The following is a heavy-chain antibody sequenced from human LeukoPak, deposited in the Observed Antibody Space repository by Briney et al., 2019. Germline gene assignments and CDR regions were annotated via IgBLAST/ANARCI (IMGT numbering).Heavy chain of an antibody. D-gene: IGHD6-13*01. CDR3: AREGRAYRYSSSWYPTPSWFDP. J-gene: IGHJ5*02. CDR2: INQDGSEK. CDR1: GFPFSTFW. Sequence: PGGSLRLSCAVSGFPFSTFWMSWVRQAPGKGLEWVANINQDGSEKYYVDSVRGRFAISRGNAKNSLYLQMNSLRAEDTAVYYCAREGRAYRYSSSWYPTPSWFDPWGQGTLVTVSS. V-gene: IGHV3-7*01.